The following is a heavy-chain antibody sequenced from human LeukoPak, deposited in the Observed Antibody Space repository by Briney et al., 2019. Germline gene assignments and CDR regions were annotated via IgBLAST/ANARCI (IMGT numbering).Heavy chain of an antibody. V-gene: IGHV3-48*03. D-gene: IGHD3-10*01. CDR2: ISNSGSSK. Sequence: PGRSLRLSCAASGFTFSSCEMNWVRQAPGKGLEWLSYISNSGSSKYYADSVRGRFTISRDNAKNSLYLQMNSLRAEDTAVYYCARARVPGELNYWGQGTLVTVSS. J-gene: IGHJ4*02. CDR3: ARARVPGELNY. CDR1: GFTFSSCE.